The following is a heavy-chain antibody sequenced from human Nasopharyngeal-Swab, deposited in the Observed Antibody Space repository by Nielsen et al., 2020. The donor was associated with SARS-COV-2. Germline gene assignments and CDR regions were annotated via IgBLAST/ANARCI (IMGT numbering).Heavy chain of an antibody. V-gene: IGHV3-21*01. CDR1: GFTFSSYS. CDR3: ARVSITMIVVVPEGYFDL. CDR2: ISSSSYI. J-gene: IGHJ2*01. D-gene: IGHD3-22*01. Sequence: GESLKISCAASGFTFSSYSMNWVRQAPGKGLEWVSSISSSSYIYYADSVKGRFTISRDNAKNSLYLQMNSLRAEDTAVYYCARVSITMIVVVPEGYFDLWGRGTLVTVSS.